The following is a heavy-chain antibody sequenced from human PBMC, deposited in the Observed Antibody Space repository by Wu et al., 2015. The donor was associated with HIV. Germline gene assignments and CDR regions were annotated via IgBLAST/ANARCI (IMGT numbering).Heavy chain of an antibody. D-gene: IGHD3-22*01. CDR3: AREFQGYDRSGSYKYFDP. J-gene: IGHJ5*02. V-gene: IGHV1-18*01. CDR2: ISANTGNT. Sequence: QIQLLQSGPEVKEPGASVKVSCKASGHTSSTFGINWVRQAAGQGLEWLGWISANTGNTNYAQKFQGRVTMTRDTSISTAYMELSRLRSDDTAVYYCAREFQGYDRSGSYKYFDPWGQGTLVTVSS. CDR1: GHTSSTFG.